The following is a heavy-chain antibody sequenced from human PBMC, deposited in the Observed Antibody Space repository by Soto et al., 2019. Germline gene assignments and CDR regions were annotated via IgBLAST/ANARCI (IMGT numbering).Heavy chain of an antibody. J-gene: IGHJ5*02. CDR1: GYTFFNYG. D-gene: IGHD2-2*01. V-gene: IGHV1-18*01. CDR3: ARVVPGAEARFVP. Sequence: ASVKVACKTSGYTFFNYGITWVRQAPGQTLEWLGWISLYSDGTNYAQKFQGRVSMTTDTSTTTAYMELRSLRSDDTAVYYCARVVPGAEARFVPWGHATPVDGSS. CDR2: ISLYSDGT.